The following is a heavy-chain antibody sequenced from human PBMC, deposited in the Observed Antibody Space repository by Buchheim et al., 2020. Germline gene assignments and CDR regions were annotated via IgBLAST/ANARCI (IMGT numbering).Heavy chain of an antibody. Sequence: QVQLVESGGGLVEPGGSLRLSCAASGFTFRDHYMSWIRQAPGQGLEWISFITSGGNYMYYEDSVKGRFTISRDNAKNSLYLQMNSLRAEDTAVYYCTRHSKYCSGTTCGPADFWGQGTL. CDR3: TRHSKYCSGTTCGPADF. V-gene: IGHV3-11*01. D-gene: IGHD2-2*01. CDR2: ITSGGNYM. J-gene: IGHJ4*02. CDR1: GFTFRDHY.